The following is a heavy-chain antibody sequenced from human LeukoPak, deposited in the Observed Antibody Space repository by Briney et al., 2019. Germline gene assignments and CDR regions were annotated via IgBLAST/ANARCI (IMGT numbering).Heavy chain of an antibody. CDR2: IYYSGST. D-gene: IGHD1-1*01. CDR1: GGSISSYY. Sequence: SETLSLTCTVSGGSISSYYWSWIRQPPGKGLEWIGYIYYSGSTNYNPSLKSRVTISVDTSKNQFSLKLSSVTAADTAVYYCARGPSNEPFDYWGQGTLVTVSS. J-gene: IGHJ4*02. V-gene: IGHV4-59*13. CDR3: ARGPSNEPFDY.